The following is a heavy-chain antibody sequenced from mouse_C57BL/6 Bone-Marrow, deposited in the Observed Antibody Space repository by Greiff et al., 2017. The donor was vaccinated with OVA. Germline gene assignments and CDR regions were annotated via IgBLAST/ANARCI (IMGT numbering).Heavy chain of an antibody. CDR1: GFTFSDFY. J-gene: IGHJ4*01. Sequence: EVQGVESGGGLVQPGGSLKLSCAASGFTFSDFYMYWIRQTPEKRLEWVAYISNGGGSTYYPDTVKGRFTISRDNAKNTLYLQMSRLKSEDTAMYYCARLDAMDYWGQGTSFTVSS. CDR3: ARLDAMDY. CDR2: ISNGGGST. V-gene: IGHV5-12*01.